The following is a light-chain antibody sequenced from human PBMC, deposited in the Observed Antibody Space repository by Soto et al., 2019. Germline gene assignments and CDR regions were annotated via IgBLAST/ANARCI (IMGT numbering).Light chain of an antibody. J-gene: IGKJ4*01. V-gene: IGKV2D-29*01. Sequence: DVVLTQTPRSLSVTPGQPASISCKSSQSLLYSDGRTYVYWYLQKPGQAPQLLIHEVSNRFSGVPDRFSGSGSGTDFTLKISRVEAEDVGVYYCMQSIQLPITFGGGTNVDIK. CDR3: MQSIQLPIT. CDR1: QSLLYSDGRTY. CDR2: EVS.